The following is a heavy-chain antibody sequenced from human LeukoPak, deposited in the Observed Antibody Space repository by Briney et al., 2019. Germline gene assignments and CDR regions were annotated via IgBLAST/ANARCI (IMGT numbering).Heavy chain of an antibody. CDR1: GGTFSSYA. D-gene: IGHD4-23*01. CDR3: ATNYGGVDAFDI. Sequence: SVKVSCKASGGTFSSYAISWVRQAPGQGLERMGRIIPILGIANYAQKFQGRVTITADKSTSTAYMELSSLRSEDTAVYYCATNYGGVDAFDIWGQGTMVTVSS. V-gene: IGHV1-69*04. J-gene: IGHJ3*02. CDR2: IIPILGIA.